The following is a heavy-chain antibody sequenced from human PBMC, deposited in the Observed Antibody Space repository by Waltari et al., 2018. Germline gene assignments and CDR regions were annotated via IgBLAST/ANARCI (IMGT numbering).Heavy chain of an antibody. CDR2: ISAYNGNT. D-gene: IGHD3-22*01. CDR3: AREETYYYDSSGYYHNWFDP. Sequence: QVQLVQSGAEVKKPGASVKVSCKASGYTFTSYGISWVRQAPGQGIEWMGWISAYNGNTNYAQKLQGRVTMTTDTSTSTAYMELRSLRSDDTAVYYCAREETYYYDSSGYYHNWFDPWGQGTLVTVSS. J-gene: IGHJ5*02. V-gene: IGHV1-18*01. CDR1: GYTFTSYG.